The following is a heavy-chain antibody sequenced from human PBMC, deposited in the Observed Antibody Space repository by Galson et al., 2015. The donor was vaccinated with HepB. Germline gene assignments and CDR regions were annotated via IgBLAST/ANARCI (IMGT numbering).Heavy chain of an antibody. CDR1: GFSFSNYW. D-gene: IGHD5-18*01. V-gene: IGHV3-7*01. CDR2: IAEDGSAK. J-gene: IGHJ4*02. CDR3: ARHNVNTAAREY. Sequence: SLRLSCAASGFSFSNYWMSWVRQAPGKGLEWVANIAEDGSAKYYVDSVKRRFSISRDNGKRSLFLQMNSLRAEDTAVYYCARHNVNTAAREYWGQGTLVTASS.